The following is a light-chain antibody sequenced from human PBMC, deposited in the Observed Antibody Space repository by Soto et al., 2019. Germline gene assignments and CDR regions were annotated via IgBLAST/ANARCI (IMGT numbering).Light chain of an antibody. CDR3: SSYTSSSTPV. Sequence: QSALTQPASASGSPGQSITISCTGTSSDVGGYNYVSWYQQYPGKAPKLMIYEVSNRPSGVSNRFSGSKSGNTASLTISGLQPEDEGDYYCSSYTSSSTPVFGAGTKVTV. CDR1: SSDVGGYNY. V-gene: IGLV2-14*01. CDR2: EVS. J-gene: IGLJ1*01.